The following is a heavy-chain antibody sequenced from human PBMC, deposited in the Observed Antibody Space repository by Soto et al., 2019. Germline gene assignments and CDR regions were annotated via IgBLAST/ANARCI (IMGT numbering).Heavy chain of an antibody. J-gene: IGHJ6*02. D-gene: IGHD2-8*01. V-gene: IGHV3-53*01. Sequence: GGSLRLSCAASGFTVSSNYMSWVRPAPGKGLESVSVIYSGGSTYYADSVKGRFTISRDNSKNTLYLQMNSLRAEDTAVYYCARDRMVYAIGRCYGMDVWGQGTTVTVSS. CDR3: ARDRMVYAIGRCYGMDV. CDR2: IYSGGST. CDR1: GFTVSSNY.